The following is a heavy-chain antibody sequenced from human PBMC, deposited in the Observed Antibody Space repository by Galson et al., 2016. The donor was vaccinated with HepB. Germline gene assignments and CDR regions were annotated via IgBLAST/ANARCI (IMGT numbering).Heavy chain of an antibody. J-gene: IGHJ4*02. CDR3: ARGGGDSSAWYIDH. CDR2: TWYDGGNK. D-gene: IGHD6-13*01. Sequence: SLRLSCAASGFNFSNYAMHWVRQAPGKGLEWVAVTWYDGGNKYYVDSVKGRFTISRDNSKNTLFLQMNSLRGEDTAVYYCARGGGDSSAWYIDHWGQGTLVTVSS. V-gene: IGHV3-33*01. CDR1: GFNFSNYA.